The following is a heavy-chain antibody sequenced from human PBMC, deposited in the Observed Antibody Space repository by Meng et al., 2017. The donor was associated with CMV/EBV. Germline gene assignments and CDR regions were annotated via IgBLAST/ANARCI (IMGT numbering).Heavy chain of an antibody. CDR3: AKEAIYDFWSGTGY. J-gene: IGHJ4*02. D-gene: IGHD3-3*01. CDR1: GFTFSSYA. Sequence: GGSLRLSCAASGFTFSSYAMSWVRQAPGKGLEWVSAIRGSVGSTYYADSVKGRFTISRDNSKNTLYLQMNSLRAEDTAVYYCAKEAIYDFWSGTGYWGQGTLVTVSS. V-gene: IGHV3-23*01. CDR2: IRGSVGST.